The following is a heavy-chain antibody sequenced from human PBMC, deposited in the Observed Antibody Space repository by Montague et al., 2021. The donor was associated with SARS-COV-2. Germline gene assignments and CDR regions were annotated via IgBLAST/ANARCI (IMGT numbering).Heavy chain of an antibody. J-gene: IGHJ6*02. Sequence: SLRLSCAASGFTFSSYWMHWVRQAPGKGLVWVSRINSDGSSTSYSDSVKGRFTISRDSAKNTLYLQMSSLRAEDTAVYYCARDLMTSGYSSGWYYYYYGMDVWGQGTTVTVSS. D-gene: IGHD6-19*01. CDR1: GFTFSSYW. CDR3: ARDLMTSGYSSGWYYYYYGMDV. V-gene: IGHV3-74*01. CDR2: INSDGSST.